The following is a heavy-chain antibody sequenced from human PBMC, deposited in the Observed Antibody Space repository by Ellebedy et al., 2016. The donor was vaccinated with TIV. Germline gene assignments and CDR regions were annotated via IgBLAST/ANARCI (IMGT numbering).Heavy chain of an antibody. CDR2: INPNSGGT. Sequence: ASVKVSCKASGYTFTGYYMHWVRQAPGQGLEWMGWINPNSGGTNYAQKFQGRVTMTRDTSISTAYMELSRLRSDDTAVYYCARGRYYGSGTLSLVDYYYGMDVWGQGTTVTVSS. CDR1: GYTFTGYY. J-gene: IGHJ6*02. CDR3: ARGRYYGSGTLSLVDYYYGMDV. V-gene: IGHV1-2*02. D-gene: IGHD3-10*01.